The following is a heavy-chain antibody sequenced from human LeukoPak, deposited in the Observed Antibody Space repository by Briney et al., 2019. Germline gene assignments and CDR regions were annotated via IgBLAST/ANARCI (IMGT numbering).Heavy chain of an antibody. V-gene: IGHV4-30-2*01. CDR2: IYHSGST. CDR1: GGSISSGGYS. Sequence: SQTLSLTCAVSGGSISSGGYSWSWIRQPPGKGLEWTGYIYHSGSTYYNPSLKSRVTISVDRSKNQFSLKLSSVTAADTAVYYCARGLLWFGEFTYYFDYWGQGTLVTVSS. J-gene: IGHJ4*02. CDR3: ARGLLWFGEFTYYFDY. D-gene: IGHD3-10*01.